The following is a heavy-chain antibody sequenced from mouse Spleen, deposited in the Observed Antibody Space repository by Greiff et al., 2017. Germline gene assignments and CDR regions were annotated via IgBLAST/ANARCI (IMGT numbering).Heavy chain of an antibody. CDR3: NAYGSYVRQAWFAY. J-gene: IGHJ3*01. CDR2: IDPENGDT. CDR1: GFTITDYY. V-gene: IGHV14-4*02. D-gene: IGHD2-10*02. Sequence: EVQLQQSGAELVRPGASVKLSCTASGFTITDYYMHWVKQRPEQGLEWIGWIDPENGDTEYAPKFQGKATLTADTSSNTAYLQLSSLTSEDTAVYYCNAYGSYVRQAWFAYWGQGTLVTVSA.